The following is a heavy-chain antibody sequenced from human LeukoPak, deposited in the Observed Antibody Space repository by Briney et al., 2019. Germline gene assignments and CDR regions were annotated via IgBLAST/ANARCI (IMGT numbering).Heavy chain of an antibody. CDR2: ISGSGGST. V-gene: IGHV3-23*01. J-gene: IGHJ4*02. D-gene: IGHD3-3*01. Sequence: GGSLRLSSAASGFTFSSYAMSWVRQAPGKGLEWVSAISGSGGSTYYADSVKGRFTISRDNSKNTLYLQMNSLRAEDTAVYYCAKTGDYWYYFDYWGQGTLVTVSS. CDR3: AKTGDYWYYFDY. CDR1: GFTFSSYA.